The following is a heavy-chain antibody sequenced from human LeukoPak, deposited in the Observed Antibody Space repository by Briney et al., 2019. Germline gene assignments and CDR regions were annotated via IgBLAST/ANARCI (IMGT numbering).Heavy chain of an antibody. CDR2: IYTDGSP. D-gene: IGHD3-10*01. V-gene: IGHV4-4*07. J-gene: IGHJ4*02. Sequence: SETLSLTCTVSGASISNFYWSWIRQPAGKGLEWIGRIYTDGSPRYNPSLKSRITMPIDTSKNQFSLKLTSVTAADTAVYYCARDRPPGSETYRLDYWGQGTLVTVSS. CDR3: ARDRPPGSETYRLDY. CDR1: GASISNFY.